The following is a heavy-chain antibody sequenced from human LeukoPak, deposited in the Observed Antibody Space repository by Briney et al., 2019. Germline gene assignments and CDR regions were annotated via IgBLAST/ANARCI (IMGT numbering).Heavy chain of an antibody. CDR3: ARIQQQLVTHFDY. V-gene: IGHV3-7*01. D-gene: IGHD6-13*01. CDR1: GFTFSSYW. J-gene: IGHJ4*02. Sequence: GGSLRLSCAASGFTFSSYWMSWVRQAPGKGLEWVANIKQDGSEKYYVDSVKGRFTISRDNAKNSLYLQMNSLRAEDTAVYYCARIQQQLVTHFDYWGQGTLVTVSS. CDR2: IKQDGSEK.